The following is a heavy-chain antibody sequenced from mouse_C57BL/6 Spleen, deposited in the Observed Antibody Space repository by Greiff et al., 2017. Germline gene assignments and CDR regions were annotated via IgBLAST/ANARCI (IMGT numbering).Heavy chain of an antibody. Sequence: EVKLLESGPGLVQPSQSLSLTCSVTGYSITSGYYWNWIRQFPGNKLEWMGYISYDGSNNYNPSLKNRISITRDTSKNQFFLKLNSVTTDCTATYYCAGGWLLGHWYFDVWGTGTTVTVSS. J-gene: IGHJ1*03. CDR1: GYSITSGYY. V-gene: IGHV3-6*01. D-gene: IGHD2-3*01. CDR2: ISYDGSN. CDR3: AGGWLLGHWYFDV.